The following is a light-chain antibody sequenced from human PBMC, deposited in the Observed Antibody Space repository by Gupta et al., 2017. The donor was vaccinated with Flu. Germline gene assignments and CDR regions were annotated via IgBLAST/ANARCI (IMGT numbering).Light chain of an antibody. Sequence: IQITQSPSTLASSLGERVTITCRASKNISSLLAWHQQKPGKAPKLLIYKASTLESGVPSRFSGRGARAEFTITISRLQDDDFANYYCQQYNSYSLTFGEGTKVEIK. CDR2: KAS. CDR1: KNISSL. V-gene: IGKV1-5*03. CDR3: QQYNSYSLT. J-gene: IGKJ4*01.